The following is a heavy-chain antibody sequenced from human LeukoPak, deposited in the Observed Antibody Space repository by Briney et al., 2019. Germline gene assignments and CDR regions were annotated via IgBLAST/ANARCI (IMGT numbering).Heavy chain of an antibody. V-gene: IGHV1-18*01. D-gene: IGHD3-3*01. CDR2: ISAYNGNT. Sequence: ASVKVSCKASGYTFTSYGISWVRQAPGQGLEWMGWISAYNGNTNYAQKLQGRVTMTTDTSTSTAYMELRSLRSDDTAVYYCARDNGPRFLEWLLDYWGQGTLVTVSS. CDR1: GYTFTSYG. J-gene: IGHJ4*02. CDR3: ARDNGPRFLEWLLDY.